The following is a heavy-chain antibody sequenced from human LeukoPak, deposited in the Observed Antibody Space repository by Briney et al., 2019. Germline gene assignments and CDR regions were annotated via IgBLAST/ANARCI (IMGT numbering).Heavy chain of an antibody. V-gene: IGHV3-48*04. CDR3: ARDVNWGFDS. D-gene: IGHD7-27*01. CDR1: GFTFSDYP. Sequence: GGSLRLSCATSGFTFSDYPMNWVRQAPGKGLEWVSNIRRSGPGSDSGTHYADSVKGRFIISRDNPKNSVYLQMNSLRVEDSAFYYCARDVNWGFDSWGQGALVTVSS. CDR2: IRRSGPGSDSGT. J-gene: IGHJ4*02.